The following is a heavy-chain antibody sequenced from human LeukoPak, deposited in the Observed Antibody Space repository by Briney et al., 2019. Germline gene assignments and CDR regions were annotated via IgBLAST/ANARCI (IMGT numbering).Heavy chain of an antibody. CDR3: AKSSRYGTGWYGRIDY. D-gene: IGHD6-19*01. V-gene: IGHV3-23*01. Sequence: GGPLRLSCAASGFTFSSHAVSWVRQAPGKGLEWVSAISDRGDNKQYTDSVKGRLTISRDNSKNTLYLQMNSLRADDTAVYYCAKSSRYGTGWYGRIDYWGQGTLVTVS. CDR1: GFTFSSHA. J-gene: IGHJ4*02. CDR2: ISDRGDNK.